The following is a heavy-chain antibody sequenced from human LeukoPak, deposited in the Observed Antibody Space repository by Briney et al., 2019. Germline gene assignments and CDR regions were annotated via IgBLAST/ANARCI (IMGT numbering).Heavy chain of an antibody. D-gene: IGHD6-19*01. CDR3: ARSQYSSGWNDFDY. V-gene: IGHV1-2*02. J-gene: IGHJ4*02. CDR1: GYTFTGYY. Sequence: ASVKVSCKASGYTFTGYYMHWVRQAPGQGLEWMGWINPNSGGTNYAQKFQGRVTMTRDTSISTAYMELSRLRSDDTAVYYCARSQYSSGWNDFDYWGQGTLVTVSS. CDR2: INPNSGGT.